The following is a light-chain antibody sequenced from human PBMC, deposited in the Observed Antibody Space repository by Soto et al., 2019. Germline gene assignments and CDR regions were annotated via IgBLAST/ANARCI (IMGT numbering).Light chain of an antibody. Sequence: QSALTQPASVSGSPGQSIAISCTGTSSDVGAYDSVCWYQQHPGKAPKLIIFGVSNRPSGVSNRFSGHKSGNTASLTISGLQAEDEADYYCSSYTGDSSYVFGTGNKLTVL. CDR3: SSYTGDSSYV. V-gene: IGLV2-14*03. J-gene: IGLJ1*01. CDR1: SSDVGAYDS. CDR2: GVS.